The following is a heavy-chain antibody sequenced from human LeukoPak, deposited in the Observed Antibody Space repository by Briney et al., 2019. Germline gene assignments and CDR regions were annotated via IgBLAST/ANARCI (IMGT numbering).Heavy chain of an antibody. V-gene: IGHV1-2*02. J-gene: IGHJ1*01. D-gene: IGHD4-17*01. CDR2: INPNSGGT. Sequence: EASVKVSCKASGYTFTSYGISWVRQAPGQGLEWMGWINPNSGGTNYAQKFQGRVTMTRDTSISTAYMELSRLRSDDTAVFYCAREGDYGDYAQPFQHWGQGTLVTVSS. CDR1: GYTFTSYG. CDR3: AREGDYGDYAQPFQH.